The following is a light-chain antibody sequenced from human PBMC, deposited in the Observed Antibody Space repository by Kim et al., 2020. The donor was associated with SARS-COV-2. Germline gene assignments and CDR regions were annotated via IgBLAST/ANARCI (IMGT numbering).Light chain of an antibody. CDR1: QSISSK. CDR2: GAS. CDR3: QQYSFWYT. J-gene: IGKJ2*01. V-gene: IGKV3-15*01. Sequence: LSVSPGERVTRSCRASQSISSKLAWYQQKPGQAPRLLIYGASSRATGIPARFSGSGSGTEFTLTISSLQSEDFAVYYCQQYSFWYTFGQGTKLEI.